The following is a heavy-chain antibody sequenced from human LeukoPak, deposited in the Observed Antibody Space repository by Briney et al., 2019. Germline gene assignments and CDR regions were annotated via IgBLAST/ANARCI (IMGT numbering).Heavy chain of an antibody. D-gene: IGHD1-26*01. CDR1: GGSISSYY. CDR2: IYTSGST. Sequence: PSETLSLTCTVSGGSISSYYWSRILQPAGKGLEWIGRIYTSGSTNYNASLKSRVSMSVDTSKNQFSLKLSSVTAADTAVFYCARENSGSYREFDYWGQGTLVTVSS. V-gene: IGHV4-4*07. J-gene: IGHJ4*02. CDR3: ARENSGSYREFDY.